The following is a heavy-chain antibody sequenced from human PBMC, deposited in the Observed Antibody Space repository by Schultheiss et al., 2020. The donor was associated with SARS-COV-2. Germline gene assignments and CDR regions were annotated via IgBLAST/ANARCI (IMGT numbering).Heavy chain of an antibody. V-gene: IGHV3-33*01. D-gene: IGHD2-15*01. J-gene: IGHJ4*02. CDR3: ARDFRPFSSSGGSCYFDY. CDR2: IWYDGSNK. CDR1: GFTFSSYG. Sequence: GGSLRLSCAASGFTFSSYGMHWVRQAPGKGLEWVAVIWYDGSNKYYADSVKGRFTISRDNSKNTLYLQMNGLRAEDTAVYYCARDFRPFSSSGGSCYFDYWGQGTLVTVSS.